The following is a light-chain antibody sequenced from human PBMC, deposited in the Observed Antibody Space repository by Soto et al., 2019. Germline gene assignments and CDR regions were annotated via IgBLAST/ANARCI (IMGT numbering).Light chain of an antibody. Sequence: QSALTQPASVSGSPGQSITISCTGTSSDVGGYNYVSWYQQHPGKAPKLMIYEVSNRPSGVSNRFSGSKSGNTASLTISGLQAEDEADDYCSSYTSSSTPADVFGTGTKLTVL. J-gene: IGLJ1*01. CDR1: SSDVGGYNY. V-gene: IGLV2-14*01. CDR2: EVS. CDR3: SSYTSSSTPADV.